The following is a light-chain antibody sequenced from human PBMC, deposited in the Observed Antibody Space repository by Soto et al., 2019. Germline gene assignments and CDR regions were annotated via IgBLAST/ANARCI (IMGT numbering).Light chain of an antibody. CDR1: SSNIGSNY. Sequence: QSVLTQPPSASGTPGQRVTISCSGSSSNIGSNYVYWYQQLPGTAPKLLIYRNNQRPSGVPDRFSGSKSGTSASLAISGLRSEDEADYYCAAWDDSLSASCVFGTGTKV. J-gene: IGLJ1*01. V-gene: IGLV1-47*01. CDR2: RNN. CDR3: AAWDDSLSASCV.